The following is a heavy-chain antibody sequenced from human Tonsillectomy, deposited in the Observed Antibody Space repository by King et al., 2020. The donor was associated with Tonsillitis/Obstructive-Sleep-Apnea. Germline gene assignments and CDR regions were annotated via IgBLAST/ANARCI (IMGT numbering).Heavy chain of an antibody. CDR1: GYTFTSYG. D-gene: IGHD6-13*01. CDR3: ARADPIPAAGRFDP. V-gene: IGHV1-18*01. CDR2: ISAYSGNT. J-gene: IGHJ5*02. Sequence: VQLVESGAEVKNPGASVKVSCKASGYTFTSYGIDWVRQAPGQGLEWMGWISAYSGNTNYAQKLQGRVSMTTDTSTNTAYMDLRSLRYDDTGVYYCARADPIPAAGRFDPWGQGTLVTVSS.